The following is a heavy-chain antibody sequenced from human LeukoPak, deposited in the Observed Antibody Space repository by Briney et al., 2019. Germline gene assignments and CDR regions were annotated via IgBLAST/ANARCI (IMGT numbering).Heavy chain of an antibody. J-gene: IGHJ4*02. V-gene: IGHV3-23*01. CDR3: AKADTLRFLEWLPQY. CDR2: ISGSGGST. CDR1: GFTLSNYA. Sequence: GGSLRLSCAASGFTLSNYAMNWVRQAPGKGLEWVSAISGSGGSTYYADSVKGRFTISRDNSKNTLYLQMNSLRAKDTAVYYCAKADTLRFLEWLPQYWGQGTLVTVSS. D-gene: IGHD3-3*01.